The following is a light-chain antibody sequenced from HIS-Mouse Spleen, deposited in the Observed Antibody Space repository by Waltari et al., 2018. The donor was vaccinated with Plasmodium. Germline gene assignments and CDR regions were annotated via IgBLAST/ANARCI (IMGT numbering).Light chain of an antibody. J-gene: IGLJ2*01. V-gene: IGLV1-44*01. CDR1: SSNIGSNT. CDR3: AAWDDSLNGPV. Sequence: QSVLTQPPSASGTPWQRVTISCSGSSSNIGSNTVNWYQQLPGTAPKLPIYSNNQRPSGVPDRFSGAKSGTSASLAISGLKSEDEADYYCAAWDDSLNGPVFGGGTKLTVL. CDR2: SNN.